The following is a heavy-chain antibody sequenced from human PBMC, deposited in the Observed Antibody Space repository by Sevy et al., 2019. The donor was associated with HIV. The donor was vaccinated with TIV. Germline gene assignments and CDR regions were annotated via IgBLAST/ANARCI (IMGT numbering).Heavy chain of an antibody. V-gene: IGHV4-61*01. CDR2: ISYIGST. CDR3: VRDRIAAAGGYFHY. CDR1: GGSVSSGNSY. Sequence: SETLSLTCTVSGGSVSSGNSYWSWIRQPPGKGLEWIGYISYIGSTNYNPSLKSRVTISVDTSKNQLSLRLSSLTAADTAIYDCVRDRIAAAGGYFHYWGQGTLATVSS. J-gene: IGHJ4*02. D-gene: IGHD6-13*01.